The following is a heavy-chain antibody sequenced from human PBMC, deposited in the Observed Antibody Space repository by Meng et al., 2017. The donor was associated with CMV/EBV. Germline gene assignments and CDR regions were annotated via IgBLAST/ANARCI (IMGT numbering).Heavy chain of an antibody. CDR1: RFTVSSYY. J-gene: IGHJ3*02. CDR2: INSDGSST. Sequence: GESLKISCAASRFTVSSYYMSWVRQAPGKGLVWVSRINSDGSSTSYADSVKGRFTISRDNAKNTLYLQMNSLRAEDTAVYYCARDGPNGIAVAGGDIWGQGTMVTVSS. D-gene: IGHD6-19*01. CDR3: ARDGPNGIAVAGGDI. V-gene: IGHV3-74*01.